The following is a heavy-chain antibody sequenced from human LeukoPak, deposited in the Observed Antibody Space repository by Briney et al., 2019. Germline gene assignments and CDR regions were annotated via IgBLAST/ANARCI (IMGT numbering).Heavy chain of an antibody. CDR1: GGSISSYY. Sequence: SETLSLTCTVSGGSISSYYWSWIRQPPGKGLEWIGYIYYSGSTNYSPSLKGRVAISVDTSKNQFSLKLSSVTAADTAVYYCARQTYYYDTGAYAYYFDYWGXGXLXTVSS. V-gene: IGHV4-59*08. CDR2: IYYSGST. CDR3: ARQTYYYDTGAYAYYFDY. D-gene: IGHD3-22*01. J-gene: IGHJ4*01.